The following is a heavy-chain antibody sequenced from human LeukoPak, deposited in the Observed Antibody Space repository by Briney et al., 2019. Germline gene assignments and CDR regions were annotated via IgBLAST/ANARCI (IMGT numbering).Heavy chain of an antibody. D-gene: IGHD6-19*01. J-gene: IGHJ4*02. CDR1: GFTFSSYA. Sequence: GGSLRLSCAASGFTFSSYAMSWVRQAPGKGLEWVSAISGSGGSTYYADSVKGRFTISRDNSKNTLYLQMNSLRADDTAVYYCAKGTKQSDALPSDYWGQGTLVTVSS. CDR2: ISGSGGST. V-gene: IGHV3-23*01. CDR3: AKGTKQSDALPSDY.